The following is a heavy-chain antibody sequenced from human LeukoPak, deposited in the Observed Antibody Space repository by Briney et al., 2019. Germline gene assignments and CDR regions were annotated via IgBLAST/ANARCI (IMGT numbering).Heavy chain of an antibody. CDR1: GFTFSSYA. D-gene: IGHD4-17*01. J-gene: IGHJ4*02. CDR3: ARIGTVTSLGYFDY. Sequence: GGSLRLSCAASGFTFSSYAKHWVRQAPGKGLEWVAVISYDGSNKYYADSVKGRFTISRDNSKNTLYLQMNSLRAEDTAVYYCARIGTVTSLGYFDYWGQGTLVTVSS. V-gene: IGHV3-30-3*01. CDR2: ISYDGSNK.